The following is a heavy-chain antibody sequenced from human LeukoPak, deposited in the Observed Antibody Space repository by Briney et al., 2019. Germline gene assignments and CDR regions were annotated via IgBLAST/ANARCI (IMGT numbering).Heavy chain of an antibody. CDR3: ARRVGRTGTIDFDY. D-gene: IGHD1-1*01. J-gene: IGHJ4*02. CDR1: EYSFTRYW. CDR2: IYPGESDT. Sequence: GESLKISCKGSEYSFTRYWIGWVRQMPGKVLEWMGTIYPGESDTRYSPSFQGQVTISADKSISTAYLQWSSLKASDTAMYYYARRVGRTGTIDFDYWGQGTLVTVSS. V-gene: IGHV5-51*01.